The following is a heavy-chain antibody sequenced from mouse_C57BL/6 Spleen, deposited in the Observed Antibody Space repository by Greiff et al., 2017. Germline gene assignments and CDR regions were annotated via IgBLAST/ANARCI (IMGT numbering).Heavy chain of an antibody. CDR2: IRLKSDNYAT. D-gene: IGHD2-4*01. Sequence: EVKLEESGGGLVQPGGSMKLSCVASGFTFSNYWMNWVRQSPEKGLEWVAQIRLKSDNYATHYAESVKGRFTISRDDSKSSVYLQMNNLRAEDTGIYYCTGTMITTFSFDYWGQGTTLTVSS. J-gene: IGHJ2*01. V-gene: IGHV6-3*01. CDR1: GFTFSNYW. CDR3: TGTMITTFSFDY.